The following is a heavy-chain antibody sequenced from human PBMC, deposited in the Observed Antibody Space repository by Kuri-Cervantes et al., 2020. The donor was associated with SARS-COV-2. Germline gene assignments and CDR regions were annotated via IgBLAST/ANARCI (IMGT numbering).Heavy chain of an antibody. CDR2: VYHSGAA. CDR1: GGSITSNGHY. J-gene: IGHJ6*02. CDR3: AKHVASSAAGTSYYYYGMDV. Sequence: GSLRLSCTVSGGSITSNGHYWGWIRQSPGKGLEWIGNVYHSGAAYYNPSLRSRVTMAVDTSKSQYSLKLSSVTAADAAVYYCAKHVASSAAGTSYYYYGMDVWGQGTTVTVSS. V-gene: IGHV4-39*01. D-gene: IGHD6-13*01.